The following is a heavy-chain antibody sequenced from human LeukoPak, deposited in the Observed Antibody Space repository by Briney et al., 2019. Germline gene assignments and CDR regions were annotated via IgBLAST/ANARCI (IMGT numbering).Heavy chain of an antibody. V-gene: IGHV3-30-3*01. J-gene: IGHJ4*02. Sequence: PGGSLRLSCAASGFTFSSYAMHWVRQAPGKGLEWVAVISYDGGNKYYADSVKGRFTISRDNSKNTLYLQMNSLRAEDTAVYYCARELNAAAGKDFWGQGTLVTVSS. D-gene: IGHD6-13*01. CDR3: ARELNAAAGKDF. CDR2: ISYDGGNK. CDR1: GFTFSSYA.